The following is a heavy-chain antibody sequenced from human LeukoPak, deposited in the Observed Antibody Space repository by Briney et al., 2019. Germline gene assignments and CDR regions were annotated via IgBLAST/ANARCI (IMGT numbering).Heavy chain of an antibody. J-gene: IGHJ4*02. CDR3: ARDPLYLAMTTVTT. V-gene: IGHV4-61*02. Sequence: PSETLSLTCTVSGGSISSGSYYWSWIRQPAGKGLEWIGRIYTSGSTNYNPSLKSQVTISVDTSKNQFSLKLSSVTAVDTAVYYCARDPLYLAMTTVTTWGQGTLVTVSS. CDR1: GGSISSGSYY. CDR2: IYTSGST. D-gene: IGHD4-11*01.